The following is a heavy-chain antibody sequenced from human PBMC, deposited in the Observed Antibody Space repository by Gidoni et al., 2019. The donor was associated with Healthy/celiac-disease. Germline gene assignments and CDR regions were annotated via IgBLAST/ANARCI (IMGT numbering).Heavy chain of an antibody. CDR1: GYTFTSYD. Sequence: QVQLVQSGAEVKKAGASVKGSCKASGYTFTSYDINLVRQATGQGFEWMGWMKPNSGNTGYAQKFKGRVTMTRNNSISTAYMALSSLRSEDTAVYDCARAPLVDTAMSGDYWGQGTLVTVSS. V-gene: IGHV1-8*01. J-gene: IGHJ4*02. CDR2: MKPNSGNT. D-gene: IGHD5-18*01. CDR3: ARAPLVDTAMSGDY.